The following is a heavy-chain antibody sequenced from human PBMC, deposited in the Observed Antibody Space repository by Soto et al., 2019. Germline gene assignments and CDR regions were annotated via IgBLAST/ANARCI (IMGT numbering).Heavy chain of an antibody. CDR3: ASRVDTAMVRYYYYYYGMDV. V-gene: IGHV4-39*01. CDR2: IYYSGST. Sequence: SETLSLTCTVSGGSISSSSYYWGWIRQPPGKGLEWIGSIYYSGSTYYNPSLKSRVTISVDTSKNQFSLKLSSVTAADTAVYYCASRVDTAMVRYYYYYYGMDVWGQGTTVA. D-gene: IGHD5-18*01. J-gene: IGHJ6*02. CDR1: GGSISSSSYY.